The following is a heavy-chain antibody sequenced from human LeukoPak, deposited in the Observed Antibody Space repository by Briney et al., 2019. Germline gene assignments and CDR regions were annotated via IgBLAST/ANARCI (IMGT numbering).Heavy chain of an antibody. CDR3: AKVLKYSSGWDVYFQH. CDR2: ISGSGGST. J-gene: IGHJ1*01. V-gene: IGHV3-23*01. Sequence: GGSLRLSCAASGFTFNNCPMAWVRQAPGKGLEWVSGISGSGGSTYYADSVKGRFTISRDNSKNTLYLQMNSLRAEDTAVYYCAKVLKYSSGWDVYFQHWGQGTLVTVSS. D-gene: IGHD6-19*01. CDR1: GFTFNNCP.